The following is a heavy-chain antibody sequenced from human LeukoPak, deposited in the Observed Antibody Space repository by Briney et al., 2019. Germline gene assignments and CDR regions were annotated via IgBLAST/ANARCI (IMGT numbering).Heavy chain of an antibody. CDR2: IYYSGST. V-gene: IGHV4-59*01. J-gene: IGHJ5*02. CDR3: ARGPGIYFDSSGFTGFDP. CDR1: GGSISSYY. Sequence: SETLSLTCTVSGGSISSYYWSWIRQPPGKGLEWIGYIYYSGSTNYNPSLKSRVTISVDTSKNQFSLKLSAVTAADTAVYYCARGPGIYFDSSGFTGFDPGGRGTLVTVSS. D-gene: IGHD3-22*01.